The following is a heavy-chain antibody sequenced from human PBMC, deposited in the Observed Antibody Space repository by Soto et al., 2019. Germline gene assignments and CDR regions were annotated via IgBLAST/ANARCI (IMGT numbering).Heavy chain of an antibody. V-gene: IGHV5-51*01. J-gene: IGHJ6*02. CDR3: ARILTSGYDPGYGMDV. D-gene: IGHD5-12*01. Sequence: GGSLRLSCKGSGYSFTSYWIGWVRQMPGKGLEWMGIIYPGDSDTRYSPSFQGQVTISADKSISTAYLQWSSLKASDTAMYYCARILTSGYDPGYGMDVWGQGTTVTVSS. CDR2: IYPGDSDT. CDR1: GYSFTSYW.